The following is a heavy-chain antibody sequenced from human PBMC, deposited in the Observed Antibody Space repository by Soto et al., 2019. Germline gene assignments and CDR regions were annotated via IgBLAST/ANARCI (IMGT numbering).Heavy chain of an antibody. CDR1: GGSISSGDYY. Sequence: SENLSLTCTVSGGSISSGDYYWSWIRQPPGKGLEWIGYIYYSGSTYYNPSLKSRVTISVDTSKNQFSLKLSSVTAADTAVYYCASSTNGGYSYGHRDYWGQGTLVTVSS. V-gene: IGHV4-30-4*01. J-gene: IGHJ4*02. CDR3: ASSTNGGYSYGHRDY. D-gene: IGHD5-18*01. CDR2: IYYSGST.